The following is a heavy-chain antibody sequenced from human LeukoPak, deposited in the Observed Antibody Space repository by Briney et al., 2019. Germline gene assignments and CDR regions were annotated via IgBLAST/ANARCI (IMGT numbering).Heavy chain of an antibody. Sequence: PGASVKFSCKASDYTFTSYESNWVRQATGRGLEGMGWMNPNSGNTGYAQKFQGRVTMTRNTSISTAYMELSSLRSEDTAVYYCARALGDGDYYYMDVWGKGTTVTVSS. D-gene: IGHD3-16*01. CDR2: MNPNSGNT. J-gene: IGHJ6*03. CDR3: ARALGDGDYYYMDV. V-gene: IGHV1-8*01. CDR1: DYTFTSYE.